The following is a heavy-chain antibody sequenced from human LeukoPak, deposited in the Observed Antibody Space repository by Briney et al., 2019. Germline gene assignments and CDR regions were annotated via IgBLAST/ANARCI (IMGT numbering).Heavy chain of an antibody. CDR1: SGSISSGSYY. J-gene: IGHJ5*02. V-gene: IGHV4-61*02. CDR2: IYTSGNT. CDR3: ARDRIDFWSGYIVDP. Sequence: PSQTLSLTCTVSSGSISSGSYYWSWIRQPAGKGLEWIGRIYTSGNTNYNPSLKSRVTISVDTSKNQFSLKLSSVTAADTAVYYCARDRIDFWSGYIVDPWGQGTLVTVSS. D-gene: IGHD3-3*01.